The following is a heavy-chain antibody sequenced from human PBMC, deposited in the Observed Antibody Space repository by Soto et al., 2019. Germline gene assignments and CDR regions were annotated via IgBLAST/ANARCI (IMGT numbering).Heavy chain of an antibody. D-gene: IGHD4-17*01. CDR3: ARDDKGYGDVDC. Sequence: QVQLQESGPGLVKPSQTLSLTCTVSGGSISSADYYWSWIRQPPGKGLEWIGYIYYSGATYYNPSLQSPLTMSVDTSKSQFSLELTSVTAADTAVYYWARDDKGYGDVDCWGQGALVTVSS. CDR2: IYYSGAT. J-gene: IGHJ4*02. V-gene: IGHV4-30-4*01. CDR1: GGSISSADYY.